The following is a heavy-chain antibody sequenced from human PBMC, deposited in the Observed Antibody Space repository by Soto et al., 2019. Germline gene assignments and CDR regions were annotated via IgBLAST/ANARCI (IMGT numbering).Heavy chain of an antibody. CDR3: ARESSGCSGGSCLDRRSMDV. Sequence: GGSLRLSCSASGFTFSSYAMHWVRQVPGKGLVWVSRINNDGSAATYADSVKGRFTISRDNAKNSLYLQMNSLRAEDTAVYYCARESSGCSGGSCLDRRSMDVWGQGTTVTVSS. D-gene: IGHD2-15*01. V-gene: IGHV3-74*01. J-gene: IGHJ6*02. CDR1: GFTFSSYA. CDR2: INNDGSAA.